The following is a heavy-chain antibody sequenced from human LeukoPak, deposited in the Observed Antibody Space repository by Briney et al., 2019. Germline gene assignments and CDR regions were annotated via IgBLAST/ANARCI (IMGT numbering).Heavy chain of an antibody. D-gene: IGHD3-3*01. Sequence: SETLSLTCTVSGGSISSSHYYWGWIRQPPGKGLEWIGTIYYSGTTYYNPSLESRVTMSEDTSKNQFSLTLRSVTATDTAVYYCAKQISDYYYYYIVVWGKRTTVTVSS. CDR1: GGSISSSHYY. CDR3: AKQISDYYYYYIVV. V-gene: IGHV4-39*01. J-gene: IGHJ6*03. CDR2: IYYSGTT.